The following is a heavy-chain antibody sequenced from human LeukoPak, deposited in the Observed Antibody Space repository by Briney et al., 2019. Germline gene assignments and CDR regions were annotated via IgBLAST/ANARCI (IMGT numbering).Heavy chain of an antibody. CDR1: GGSISSGPYY. CDR3: ARDRAVAEGY. J-gene: IGHJ4*02. Sequence: PSETLSLTCTVPGGSISSGPYYWGWIRQPPGKGLEWIGSIYYSGSTYYNPSLKSRVTISVDTSKNQFSLKLSSVTAADTAVYYCARDRAVAEGYWGQGTLVTVSS. D-gene: IGHD6-19*01. CDR2: IYYSGST. V-gene: IGHV4-39*07.